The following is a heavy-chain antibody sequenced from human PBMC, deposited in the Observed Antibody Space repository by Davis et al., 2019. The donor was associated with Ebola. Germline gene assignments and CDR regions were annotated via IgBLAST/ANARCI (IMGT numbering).Heavy chain of an antibody. CDR1: GNGFTNYW. CDR2: IFPDDSDT. CDR3: AAGWRLDF. D-gene: IGHD2-21*02. V-gene: IGHV5-51*01. J-gene: IGHJ4*02. Sequence: GESLKTSCKFSGNGFTNYWIGWVPQKPGQGLEWLGNIFPDDSDTRYSPSFQGQVTISADKSITTAYVQWNSLKVSDTAIYYCAAGWRLDFWGQGTLVTVSS.